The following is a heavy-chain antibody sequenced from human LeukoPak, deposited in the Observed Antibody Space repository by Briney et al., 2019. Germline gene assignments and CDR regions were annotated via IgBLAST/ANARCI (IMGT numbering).Heavy chain of an antibody. D-gene: IGHD3-10*01. CDR3: ARDPLSSAP. CDR2: ISSNASTM. CDR1: GFTFSSYE. J-gene: IGHJ5*02. V-gene: IGHV3-48*03. Sequence: PGGSLRLSCAASGFTFSSYEVNWVRQAPGKGLEWVSYISSNASTMYYADSVKGRFTISRDNAKNSLYLQMNSLRAEDTAVYYCARDPLSSAPWGQGTLVTVSS.